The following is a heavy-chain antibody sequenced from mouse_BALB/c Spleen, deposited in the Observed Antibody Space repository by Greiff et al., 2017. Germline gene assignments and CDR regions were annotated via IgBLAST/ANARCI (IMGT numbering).Heavy chain of an antibody. V-gene: IGHV2-5*01. Sequence: VQLKESGPGLVAPSQSLSITCTVSGFSLTSYGVSWVRQPPGKGLEWLGVIWRGGSTDYNAAFMSRLSITKDNSKSQVFFKMNSLQADDTAIYYCAKGGFPFAYWGQGTLVTVSA. J-gene: IGHJ3*01. CDR1: GFSLTSYG. CDR2: IWRGGST. CDR3: AKGGFPFAY.